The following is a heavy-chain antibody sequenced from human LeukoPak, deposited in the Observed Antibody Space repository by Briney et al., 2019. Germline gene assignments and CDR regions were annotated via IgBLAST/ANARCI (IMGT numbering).Heavy chain of an antibody. CDR1: GGSISSYY. Sequence: PSETLSLTCTVSGGSISSYYWSWIRQPPGKGLEWIGYIYYSGSTNYNPSLKSQVTISVDTSKNQFSLKLSSVTAADTAVYYCARWTSIAAAGTDYYYYYGMDVWGQGTTVTVSS. CDR3: ARWTSIAAAGTDYYYYYGMDV. V-gene: IGHV4-59*01. CDR2: IYYSGST. D-gene: IGHD6-13*01. J-gene: IGHJ6*02.